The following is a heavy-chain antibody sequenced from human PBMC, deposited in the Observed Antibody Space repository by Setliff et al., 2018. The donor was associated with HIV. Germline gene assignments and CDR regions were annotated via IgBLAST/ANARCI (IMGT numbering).Heavy chain of an antibody. CDR3: ARV. V-gene: IGHV4-34*01. Sequence: SETLSLTCGIYGGSFSDYYWSWIRQPPGKGLEWIGEIDHRGRPKYNPSLNNRVTMSVDKSRNQFSLKVSSVTAADTAVYYCARVRGKGTTVTVSS. CDR1: GGSFSDYY. J-gene: IGHJ6*04. CDR2: IDHRGRP.